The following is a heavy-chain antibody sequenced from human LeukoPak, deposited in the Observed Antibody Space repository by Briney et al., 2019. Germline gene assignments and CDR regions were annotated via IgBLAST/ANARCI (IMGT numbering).Heavy chain of an antibody. V-gene: IGHV3-48*03. CDR3: AELGITMIGGI. Sequence: GGSLRLSCAASGFTFSSYEVNWVRQAPGKGLEWVSYISSSGSTIYYADSVKGRFTISRDNAKNSLYLQMNSLRAEDTAVYYCAELGITMIGGIWGKGTTVTISS. CDR2: ISSSGSTI. CDR1: GFTFSSYE. D-gene: IGHD3-10*02. J-gene: IGHJ6*04.